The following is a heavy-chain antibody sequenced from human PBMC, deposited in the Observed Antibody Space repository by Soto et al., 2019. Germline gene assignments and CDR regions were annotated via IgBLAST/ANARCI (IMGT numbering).Heavy chain of an antibody. D-gene: IGHD2-15*01. Sequence: DVQLLESGGGLAQPGESLRLSSVASGFSFGAYAMSWVRQSPGKGFEWVSTISGGGRITNYADSVKGRFTTSKDTSTNTLYLHMNSLTADDTAVYYCVKERIELWLIDYWGQGTLVTVSS. CDR3: VKERIELWLIDY. V-gene: IGHV3-23*01. CDR1: GFSFGAYA. J-gene: IGHJ4*02. CDR2: ISGGGRIT.